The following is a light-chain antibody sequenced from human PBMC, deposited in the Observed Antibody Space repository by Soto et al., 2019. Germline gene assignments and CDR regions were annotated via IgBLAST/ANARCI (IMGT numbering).Light chain of an antibody. V-gene: IGLV1-40*01. J-gene: IGLJ2*01. CDR1: SSNIGAGYD. CDR2: GNS. Sequence: QSVLTQPPSVSGAPGQRVTISCTGSSSNIGAGYDVHWYQQLPGTAPKLLIYGNSNRPSGVPDRFSGSKSGTSASLAITGLQAEDEAYDYCQSYDSSLSVLFGGGTKVTVL. CDR3: QSYDSSLSVL.